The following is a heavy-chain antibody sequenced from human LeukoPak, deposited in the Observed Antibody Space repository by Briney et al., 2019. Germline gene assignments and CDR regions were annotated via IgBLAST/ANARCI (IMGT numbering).Heavy chain of an antibody. D-gene: IGHD3-10*01. V-gene: IGHV1-18*01. CDR1: GYTFTSYG. CDR3: AVDYGSGSYYNPLDY. CDR2: ISAYNGNT. J-gene: IGHJ4*02. Sequence: ASVKVSCKASGYTFTSYGISWVRQAPGQGLEWVGWISAYNGNTNYAQKLQGRVTMTTDTSTSTAYMELRSLRSDDTAVYYCAVDYGSGSYYNPLDYWGQGTLVTVSS.